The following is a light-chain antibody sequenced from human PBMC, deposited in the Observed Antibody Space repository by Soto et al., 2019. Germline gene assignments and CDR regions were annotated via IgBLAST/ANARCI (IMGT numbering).Light chain of an antibody. Sequence: HSALTQPPSASGSPGQSVTISCTGTSSDVGGYNYVSWYQQHPGKAPKLMISEVSKRPSGVPDRFSGSKSGNTASLTVSGLQAEDEADYYCSSFAGNNNLVFGGGTK. CDR1: SSDVGGYNY. CDR3: SSFAGNNNLV. V-gene: IGLV2-8*01. CDR2: EVS. J-gene: IGLJ2*01.